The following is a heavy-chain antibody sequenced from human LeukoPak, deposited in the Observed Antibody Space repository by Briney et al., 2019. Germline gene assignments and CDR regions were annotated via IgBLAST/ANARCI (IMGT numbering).Heavy chain of an antibody. Sequence: GGSLRLSCAASGFTFSSYAMHWVRRAPGKGLEYVSAINSNGGSTYYANSVKGRFTISRDNSKNTLYLQMGSLRAEDMAVYYCARVGYYDFWSGYSYLDYWGQGTLVTVSS. V-gene: IGHV3-64*01. CDR3: ARVGYYDFWSGYSYLDY. CDR2: INSNGGST. CDR1: GFTFSSYA. D-gene: IGHD3-3*01. J-gene: IGHJ4*02.